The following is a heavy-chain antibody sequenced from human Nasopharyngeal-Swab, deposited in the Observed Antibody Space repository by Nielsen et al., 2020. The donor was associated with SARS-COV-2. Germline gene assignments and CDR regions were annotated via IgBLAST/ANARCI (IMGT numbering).Heavy chain of an antibody. CDR1: GYTFTSYD. CDR2: MNPNSGNI. D-gene: IGHD2-2*01. CDR3: ARVGAADCSSTSCYAGVSWDYGMDV. Sequence: ASVKVSCKASGYTFTSYDINWVRQATGQGLEWMGWMNPNSGNIGYAQKFQGRVTMTRNTSISTAYMELSSLRPEDTAVYYCARVGAADCSSTSCYAGVSWDYGMDVWGQGTTVTVSS. J-gene: IGHJ6*02. V-gene: IGHV1-8*01.